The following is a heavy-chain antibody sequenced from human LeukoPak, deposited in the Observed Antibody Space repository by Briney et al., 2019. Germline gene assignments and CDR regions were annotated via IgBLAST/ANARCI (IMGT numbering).Heavy chain of an antibody. Sequence: PGGSLRLSCAASGFTFRNCGMGSVPRAPGEGLEWVSGISSGGNTYYAGSVKGRFTISRDNSKNTLYLQMDSLRAEDTAVYSCACRSGYSPYYFDYWGQGTLVTVSS. V-gene: IGHV3-23*01. J-gene: IGHJ4*02. D-gene: IGHD2-15*01. CDR3: ACRSGYSPYYFDY. CDR2: ISSGGNT. CDR1: GFTFRNCG.